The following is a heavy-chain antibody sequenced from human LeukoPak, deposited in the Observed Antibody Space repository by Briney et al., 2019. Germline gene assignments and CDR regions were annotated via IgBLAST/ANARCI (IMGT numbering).Heavy chain of an antibody. CDR2: INSDTNIT. J-gene: IGHJ4*02. D-gene: IGHD1-1*01. Sequence: GGSLRLSCAASGFIFSDYYMTWIRQAPGKGLEWVSHINSDTNITPYTASVSGRFTISRDNAKNSLYLHVNSLRDEDTAVYYCVRDHDWSFDLWGQGALVTVSS. CDR3: VRDHDWSFDL. CDR1: GFIFSDYY. V-gene: IGHV3-11*06.